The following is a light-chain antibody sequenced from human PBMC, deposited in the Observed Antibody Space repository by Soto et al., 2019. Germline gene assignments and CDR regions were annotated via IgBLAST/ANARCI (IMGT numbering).Light chain of an antibody. CDR1: QSISSW. CDR2: DAS. J-gene: IGKJ4*01. CDR3: QQLNQYPST. Sequence: DIQMTQSPSTLSASVGDRVTITCRASQSISSWLSWYQQKPGKAPKLLIYDASSVESGVPSRFSGSGSGTEFTLTISSLQPEDFATYYCQQLNQYPSTFGGGTKVDIK. V-gene: IGKV1-5*01.